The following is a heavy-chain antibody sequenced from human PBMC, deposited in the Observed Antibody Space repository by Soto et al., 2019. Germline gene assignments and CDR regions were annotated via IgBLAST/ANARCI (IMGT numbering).Heavy chain of an antibody. V-gene: IGHV3-30*18. CDR1: GFTFRSYD. CDR3: AKDQPPYSSSYGGVFDY. CDR2: ISYDGSKK. Sequence: QVQLVESGGGVVQPGRSLRLSCAASGFTFRSYDMHWVRQAPGKGLEWVAIISYDGSKKFYGDSVKGRFTISRDNSKNTLNLEMKSLRAADTAVYYCAKDQPPYSSSYGGVFDYWGQGTLVTVSS. D-gene: IGHD6-6*01. J-gene: IGHJ4*02.